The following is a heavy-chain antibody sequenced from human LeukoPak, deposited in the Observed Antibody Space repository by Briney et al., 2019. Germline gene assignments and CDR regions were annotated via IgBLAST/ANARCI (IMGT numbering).Heavy chain of an antibody. CDR2: INHSGST. CDR1: GGSFSGYY. V-gene: IGHV4-34*01. CDR3: ARQVTDY. J-gene: IGHJ4*02. D-gene: IGHD4-11*01. Sequence: SETLSLTCAVYGGSFSGYYWSWTRQPPGKGLEWIGEINHSGSTNYNPSLKSRVTISVDTSKNQFSLKLSSVTAADTAVYYCARQVTDYWGQGTLVTVSS.